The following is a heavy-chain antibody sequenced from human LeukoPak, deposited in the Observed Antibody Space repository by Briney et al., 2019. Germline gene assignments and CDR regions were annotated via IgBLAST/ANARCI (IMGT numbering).Heavy chain of an antibody. CDR2: IYYSGST. J-gene: IGHJ4*02. D-gene: IGHD6-6*01. Sequence: SETLSITCTVSGGSISSSSYYWGWIRQPPGKGLEWIGSIYYSGSTYYNPSLKSRVTISVDTSKNQFSLKLSSVTAADTAVYYCAREQLVGDYFDYWGQGTLVTVSS. V-gene: IGHV4-39*01. CDR3: AREQLVGDYFDY. CDR1: GGSISSSSYY.